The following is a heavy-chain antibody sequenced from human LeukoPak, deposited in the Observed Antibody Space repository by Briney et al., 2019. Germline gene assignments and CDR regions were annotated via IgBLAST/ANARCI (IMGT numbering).Heavy chain of an antibody. J-gene: IGHJ4*02. Sequence: ASVKVSCKASGYTFTGYYMHWVRQAPGQGLEWMGWINPNSGGTNYAQKFQGRVTMTRDTSISTAYMELSRLRSDDTAVYYCARDVTRRDYYDSSGYHQYFDYWGQGTLVTVSS. CDR3: ARDVTRRDYYDSSGYHQYFDY. V-gene: IGHV1-2*02. D-gene: IGHD3-22*01. CDR2: INPNSGGT. CDR1: GYTFTGYY.